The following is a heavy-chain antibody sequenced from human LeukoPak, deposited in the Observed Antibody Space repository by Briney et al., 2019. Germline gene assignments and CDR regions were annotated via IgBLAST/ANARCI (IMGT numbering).Heavy chain of an antibody. Sequence: GGSLRLSCAASGFTFSSYAMSWVRQAPGKGLEWVSAISGSVGSTYYADYVEGRFHISRENSKNTLYLQMNSLRAEDTDVYYCAKEGGDIVVVPAAIPVSFYFDYWGQGTLVTVSS. D-gene: IGHD2-2*02. J-gene: IGHJ4*02. CDR2: ISGSVGST. CDR3: AKEGGDIVVVPAAIPVSFYFDY. V-gene: IGHV3-23*01. CDR1: GFTFSSYA.